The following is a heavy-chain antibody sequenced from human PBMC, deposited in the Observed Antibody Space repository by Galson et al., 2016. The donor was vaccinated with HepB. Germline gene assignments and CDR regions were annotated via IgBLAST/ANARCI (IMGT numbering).Heavy chain of an antibody. CDR3: ASLGYCSGGDCYSVD. CDR1: GFTFDDYG. V-gene: IGHV4-34*10. D-gene: IGHD2-15*01. J-gene: IGHJ4*02. Sequence: LRLSCAASGFTFDDYGMTWVRQAPGKGLEWIGEIYHTGTTNYNPSLKSRITMSLDKSKNQFSLKLNSVTAADTDVYYCASLGYCSGGDCYSVDWGQGTMVTVSS. CDR2: IYHTGTT.